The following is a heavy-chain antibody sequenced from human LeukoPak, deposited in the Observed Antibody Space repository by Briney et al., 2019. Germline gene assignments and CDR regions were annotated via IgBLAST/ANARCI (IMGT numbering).Heavy chain of an antibody. CDR1: GGSISSYY. CDR2: VYSVGST. Sequence: SETLSPTCTVSGGSISSYYWSWIRQPPGEGLEWIGYVYSVGSTNYNPSLKSRVTISVDTSKNQFSLKLNSVTAADTAVYYCAGGIPPRSSPWFDPWGQGTLVTVSS. D-gene: IGHD6-6*01. J-gene: IGHJ5*02. V-gene: IGHV4-59*01. CDR3: AGGIPPRSSPWFDP.